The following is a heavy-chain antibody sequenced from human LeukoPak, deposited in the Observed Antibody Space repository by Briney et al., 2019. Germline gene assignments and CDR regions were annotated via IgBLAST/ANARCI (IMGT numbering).Heavy chain of an antibody. D-gene: IGHD1-26*01. CDR2: TSFDGSNT. J-gene: IGHJ4*02. CDR1: GFAFNTFG. Sequence: GGSLRLSCAASGFAFNTFGMHWVRQAPGRGLEWVATTSFDGSNTYFSDSVRGRFTIPRDNSRNTLFLQMSSLSAEDTAVYYCAKDRIVGATRFLDFWGQGTLVTVSS. V-gene: IGHV3-30*18. CDR3: AKDRIVGATRFLDF.